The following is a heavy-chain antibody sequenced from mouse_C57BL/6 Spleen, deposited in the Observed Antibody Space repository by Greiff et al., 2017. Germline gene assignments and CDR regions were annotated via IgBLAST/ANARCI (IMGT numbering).Heavy chain of an antibody. CDR1: GYTFTDYN. Sequence: EVQLQQSGPELVKPGASVKMSCKASGYTFTDYNMHWVKQSHGKSLEWIGYINPNNGGTSYNSKFKGKATLTVNKSSSTAYMELRSLTSEDSAVYYCARNFYYDYSFDYWGQGTTLTVSS. CDR3: ARNFYYDYSFDY. CDR2: INPNNGGT. V-gene: IGHV1-22*01. D-gene: IGHD2-4*01. J-gene: IGHJ2*01.